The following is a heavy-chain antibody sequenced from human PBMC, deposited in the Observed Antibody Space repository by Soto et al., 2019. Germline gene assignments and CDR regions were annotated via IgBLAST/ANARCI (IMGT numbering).Heavy chain of an antibody. J-gene: IGHJ4*02. D-gene: IGHD6-6*01. CDR2: ISSSSNYM. CDR3: ARASSSGSYFDY. CDR1: GFTFRSVS. V-gene: IGHV3-21*01. Sequence: SXSLSFAASGFTFRSVSMNWVRQAPGEGLEWVSSISSSSNYMYYADSLKGRFTISRDNAKDSLFLQMHSLRAEDTAVYYCARASSSGSYFDYWGQGTLVTVSS.